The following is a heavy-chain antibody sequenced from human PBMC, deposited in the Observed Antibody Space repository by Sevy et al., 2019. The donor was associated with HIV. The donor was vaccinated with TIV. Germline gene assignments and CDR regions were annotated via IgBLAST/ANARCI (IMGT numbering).Heavy chain of an antibody. V-gene: IGHV3-15*01. D-gene: IGHD2-2*01. CDR2: IKSKTDGGTT. J-gene: IGHJ6*02. Sequence: GGSLRLSCAASGFTFSNAWMSWVRQAPGKGLEWVGRIKSKTDGGTTDYAAPGKGRFTISRDDSKNTLYLQMNSLKNEDTAVYYCTTDESGIVVVPAYYYGMDVWGQGTTVTVSS. CDR3: TTDESGIVVVPAYYYGMDV. CDR1: GFTFSNAW.